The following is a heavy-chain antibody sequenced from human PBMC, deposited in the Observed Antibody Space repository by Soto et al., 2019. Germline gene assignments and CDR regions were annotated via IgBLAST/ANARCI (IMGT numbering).Heavy chain of an antibody. J-gene: IGHJ6*02. V-gene: IGHV3-48*02. D-gene: IGHD4-17*01. CDR3: ARDRGHQVTVTTTHYYYYYGMDV. CDR1: GFTFSSYS. Sequence: PGGSLRLSCAASGFTFSSYSMNWVRQAPGKGLEWVSYISSSSSTIYYADSVKGRFTISRDNAKNSLYLQMNSLRDEDTAVYYCARDRGHQVTVTTTHYYYYYGMDVWGQGTTVTVSS. CDR2: ISSSSSTI.